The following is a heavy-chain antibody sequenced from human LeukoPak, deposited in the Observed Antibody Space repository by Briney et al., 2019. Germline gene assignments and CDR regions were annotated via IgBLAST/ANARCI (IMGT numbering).Heavy chain of an antibody. Sequence: SETLSLTCTISGGSISSYYWSWIRQPPGKGLEWIGYIYYTGSTNYNPSPKSRVTISVDTSKNQFSLKLTSVTAADTAVYYCARGNTMVRGAFWFDPWGQGTLVTVSS. D-gene: IGHD3-10*01. CDR3: ARGNTMVRGAFWFDP. CDR2: IYYTGST. CDR1: GGSISSYY. V-gene: IGHV4-59*01. J-gene: IGHJ5*02.